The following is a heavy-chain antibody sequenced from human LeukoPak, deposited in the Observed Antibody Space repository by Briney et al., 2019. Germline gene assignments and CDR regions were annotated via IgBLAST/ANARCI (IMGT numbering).Heavy chain of an antibody. V-gene: IGHV3-23*01. CDR2: LTDSGGHT. CDR3: GRIGTVGSTDF. J-gene: IGHJ4*02. CDR1: GFTFSSHG. D-gene: IGHD1-26*01. Sequence: GGSLRLSCASSGFTFSSHGMIWVRQAPGKGLEWISALTDSGGHTFYPDSVKGRFTISRDNPRNSLYLQMNSLRVEDTAIYYCGRIGTVGSTDFWGQGTLVTVSS.